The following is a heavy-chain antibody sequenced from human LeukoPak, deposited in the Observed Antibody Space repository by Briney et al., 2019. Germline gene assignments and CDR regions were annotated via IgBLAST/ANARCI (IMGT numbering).Heavy chain of an antibody. Sequence: SETLSLTCAVSGGSISSSNWWSWVRQPPGKGLEWIGEINHSGSTNYNPSLKSRVTISVDTSKNQFSLKLSSVTAADTAVYYCARGWPWFDPWGQGTLVTVSS. J-gene: IGHJ5*02. CDR3: ARGWPWFDP. CDR1: GGSISSSNW. CDR2: INHSGST. V-gene: IGHV4-4*02. D-gene: IGHD5-24*01.